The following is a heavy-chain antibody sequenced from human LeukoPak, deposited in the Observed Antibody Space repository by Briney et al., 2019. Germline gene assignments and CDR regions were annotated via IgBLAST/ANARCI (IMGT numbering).Heavy chain of an antibody. CDR2: INHSGST. J-gene: IGHJ5*02. D-gene: IGHD6-13*01. CDR1: GGSFSSYY. CDR3: ARAAASFIAPNWFDP. Sequence: PSETLSLTCAVYGGSFSSYYWSWIRQPPGKGLEWIGEINHSGSTNYNPSLKSRVTISVDTSKNQFSLKLSSVTAADTAVYYCARAAASFIAPNWFDPWGQGTLVTVSS. V-gene: IGHV4-34*01.